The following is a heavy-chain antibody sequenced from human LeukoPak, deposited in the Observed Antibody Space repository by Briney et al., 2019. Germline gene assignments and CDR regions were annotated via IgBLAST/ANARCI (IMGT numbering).Heavy chain of an antibody. CDR3: AGGMSIVATSLFDY. CDR1: GFTFSSYW. D-gene: IGHD5-12*01. CDR2: IKQDGSNT. J-gene: IGHJ4*02. Sequence: GGSLRLSCAASGFTFSSYWMSWARQAPGKWREWVANIKQDGSNTYYADSVEGRFTISRDNAKNSLYLQMNSLRAEDTAVYYCAGGMSIVATSLFDYWGQGTLVTVSS. V-gene: IGHV3-7*01.